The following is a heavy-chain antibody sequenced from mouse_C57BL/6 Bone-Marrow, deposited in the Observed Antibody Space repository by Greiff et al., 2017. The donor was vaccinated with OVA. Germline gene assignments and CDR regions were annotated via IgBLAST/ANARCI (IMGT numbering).Heavy chain of an antibody. CDR2: IYPRDGST. CDR1: GYTFTDHT. CDR3: ARRALLGRDFDY. Sequence: VQGVESDAELVKPGASVKISCKVSGYTFTDHTIHWMKQRPEQGLEWIGYIYPRDGSTKYNEKFKGKATLTADKSSSTAYMQLNSLTSEDSAVYFCARRALLGRDFDYWGQGTTLTVSS. V-gene: IGHV1-78*01. D-gene: IGHD4-1*01. J-gene: IGHJ2*01.